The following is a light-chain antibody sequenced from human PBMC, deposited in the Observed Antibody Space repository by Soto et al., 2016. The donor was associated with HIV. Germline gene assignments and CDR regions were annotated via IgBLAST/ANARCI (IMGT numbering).Light chain of an antibody. J-gene: IGKJ1*01. V-gene: IGKV1-27*01. CDR3: QKYDSAPWP. CDR1: QDISNS. CDR2: AAS. Sequence: DIQMTQSPSSLSASIGDRVTITCRASQDISNSLAWYQHKPGKVPKLLIYAASTLQSGVPSRFSGSGSGTDFTLTISSLQPEDVATYYCQKYDSAPWPFGQGPRWKSN.